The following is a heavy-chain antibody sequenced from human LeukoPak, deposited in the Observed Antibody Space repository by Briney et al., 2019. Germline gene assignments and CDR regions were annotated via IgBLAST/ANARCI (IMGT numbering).Heavy chain of an antibody. CDR2: VSFDGRNK. J-gene: IGHJ4*02. V-gene: IGHV3-30*04. Sequence: GGSRRLSCAASGFSLSSYAMHWVRQAPGKGLEWVSFVSFDGRNKNYADSVRGRFTISRDDSKNTLYLQMSSLRNEDTAVYFCARIVGHTRSEFWGQGTLVTVSS. CDR3: ARIVGHTRSEF. CDR1: GFSLSSYA. D-gene: IGHD1-26*01.